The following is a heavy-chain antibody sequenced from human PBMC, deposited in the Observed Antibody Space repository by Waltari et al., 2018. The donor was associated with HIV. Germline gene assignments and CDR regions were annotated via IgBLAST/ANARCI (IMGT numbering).Heavy chain of an antibody. Sequence: VQLVESGGGLAQPGGSLRLPCMSAGFTFSSSWITWVRSAPGKGLVWVSRINSDGSAASYADSVKGRFTIFRDNAKNTVYLQMNSLRADDTAVYYCARGDYRIAIFGVVKDDYYGLDVWGQGTTVIVSS. J-gene: IGHJ6*02. CDR1: GFTFSSSW. CDR3: ARGDYRIAIFGVVKDDYYGLDV. V-gene: IGHV3-74*01. CDR2: INSDGSAA. D-gene: IGHD3-3*01.